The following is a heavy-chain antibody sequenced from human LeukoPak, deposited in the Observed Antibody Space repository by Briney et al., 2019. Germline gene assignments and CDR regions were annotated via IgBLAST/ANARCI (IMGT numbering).Heavy chain of an antibody. Sequence: PSETLSLTCTVSGGSISSYYWSWIRQPPGKGLEWIGYIYYSGSTNYNPSLKSRVTISVDTSKNQFSLKLSSVTAADTAVYYCASLRGYSGYDHYYGMDVWGQGTTVTVSS. J-gene: IGHJ6*02. CDR2: IYYSGST. CDR3: ASLRGYSGYDHYYGMDV. CDR1: GGSISSYY. D-gene: IGHD5-12*01. V-gene: IGHV4-59*01.